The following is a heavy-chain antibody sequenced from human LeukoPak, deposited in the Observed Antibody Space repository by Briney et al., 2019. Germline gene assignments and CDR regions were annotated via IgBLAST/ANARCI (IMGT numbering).Heavy chain of an antibody. CDR1: GFTFDDYG. Sequence: GGSLRLSCAASGFTFDDYGMSWVRQAPGKGLERVSGTNWNGGSTGYADSVKGRFTISRDNAKNSLYLQMNSLRAEDTALYYCARDQSSGYGGNSGYWGQGTLVTVSS. CDR2: TNWNGGST. CDR3: ARDQSSGYGGNSGY. D-gene: IGHD4-23*01. J-gene: IGHJ4*02. V-gene: IGHV3-20*04.